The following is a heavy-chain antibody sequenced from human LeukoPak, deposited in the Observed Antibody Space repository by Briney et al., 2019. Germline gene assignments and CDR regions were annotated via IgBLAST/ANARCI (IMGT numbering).Heavy chain of an antibody. Sequence: GGSLRLSCAASGFTFSSYAMSWVRQAPGKGLEWVSAISGSGGSTYYADSVKGRFTISRDNSKNTLYLQMNSLRAEDTAVYYCARTAPKSSSWSGGHGYRGQGTLVTVSS. CDR1: GFTFSSYA. J-gene: IGHJ4*02. V-gene: IGHV3-23*01. CDR3: ARTAPKSSSWSGGHGY. D-gene: IGHD6-13*01. CDR2: ISGSGGST.